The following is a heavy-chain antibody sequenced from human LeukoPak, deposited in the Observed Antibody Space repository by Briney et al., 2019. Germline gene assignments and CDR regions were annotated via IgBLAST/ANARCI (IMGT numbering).Heavy chain of an antibody. D-gene: IGHD4-17*01. CDR3: ASDDYGDYGWFDP. J-gene: IGHJ5*02. CDR1: GYSFTSYW. V-gene: IGHV5-10-1*01. CDR2: TDPSDSYT. Sequence: GESLKISRKGSGYSFTSYWISWVRQMPGKGLEWMGRTDPSDSYTNYSPSFQGHVTISADKSISTAYLQWSSLKASDTAMYYCASDDYGDYGWFDPWGQGTLVTVSS.